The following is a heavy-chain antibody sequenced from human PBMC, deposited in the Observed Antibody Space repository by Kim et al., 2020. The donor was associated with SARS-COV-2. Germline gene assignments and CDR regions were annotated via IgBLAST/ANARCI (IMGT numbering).Heavy chain of an antibody. CDR2: IYYSGST. V-gene: IGHV4-61*01. CDR1: GGSVSSGIYY. Sequence: SETLSLTCTVSGGSVSSGIYYWSWIRQPPGKGLEWIGYIYYSGSTNYNPSLKSRVTISVDTSKNQFSLKLSSVTAADTAVYYCARFGEHEDSSGQQYYFDYWGQGTLVTVSS. D-gene: IGHD6-19*01. CDR3: ARFGEHEDSSGQQYYFDY. J-gene: IGHJ4*02.